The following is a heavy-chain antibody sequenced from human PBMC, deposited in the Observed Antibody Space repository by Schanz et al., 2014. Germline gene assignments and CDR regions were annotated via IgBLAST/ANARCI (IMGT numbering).Heavy chain of an antibody. Sequence: QLQLQESGPGLVKPSETLSLTCTVSGASISGSSDYWGWIRQSPGKGLEWIGNIYYTGTTYYNPPLKSRVPISVDTSKNQFSLKLPSVTAADTAVFYCARRDNYLSAFDIWGQGTMVTVSS. CDR3: ARRDNYLSAFDI. D-gene: IGHD4-4*01. J-gene: IGHJ3*02. CDR1: GASISGSSDY. V-gene: IGHV4-39*01. CDR2: IYYTGTT.